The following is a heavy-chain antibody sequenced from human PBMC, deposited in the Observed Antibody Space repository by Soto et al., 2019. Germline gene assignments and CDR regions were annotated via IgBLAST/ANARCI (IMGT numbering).Heavy chain of an antibody. CDR3: ARGRYGEY. CDR2: ISAHNGNT. V-gene: IGHV1-18*01. CDR1: GYAFTTYG. D-gene: IGHD3-10*01. Sequence: QVHLVQSGAEVKKPGASVKVSCKGSGYAFTTYGITWVRQAPGQGLEWMGWISAHNGNTNYAQKLQGRVTVTRDTSTSTAYMELRSLRSGDTGVYYCARGRYGEYWGQGARVTVSS. J-gene: IGHJ4*02.